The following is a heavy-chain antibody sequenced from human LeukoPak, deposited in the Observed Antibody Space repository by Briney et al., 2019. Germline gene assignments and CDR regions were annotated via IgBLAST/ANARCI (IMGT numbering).Heavy chain of an antibody. J-gene: IGHJ6*03. V-gene: IGHV3-23*01. D-gene: IGHD4-11*01. CDR1: GFTFSSYG. CDR3: AKDPYSTDYYYYMDV. CDR2: ISGSGGST. Sequence: GGSLRLSCAASGFTFSSYGMSWVRQAPGKGLEWVSAISGSGGSTYYADSVKGRFTISRENSKNTLYLQMNSLRAEDTAVYYCAKDPYSTDYYYYMDVWGKGTTVTISS.